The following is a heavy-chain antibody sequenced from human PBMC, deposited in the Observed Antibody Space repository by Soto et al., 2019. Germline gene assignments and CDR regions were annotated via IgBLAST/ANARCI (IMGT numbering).Heavy chain of an antibody. V-gene: IGHV1-69*13. Sequence: GASAKVSCKASGGTFSSYAISWVRQALEQGLEWMGGIIPIFGTANYAQKFQGRVTITADESTSTAYMELSSLRSEDTAVYYCACEVTDVDTAMVLYFDYWGQGTLVTVSS. CDR3: ACEVTDVDTAMVLYFDY. CDR2: IIPIFGTA. D-gene: IGHD5-18*01. J-gene: IGHJ4*02. CDR1: GGTFSSYA.